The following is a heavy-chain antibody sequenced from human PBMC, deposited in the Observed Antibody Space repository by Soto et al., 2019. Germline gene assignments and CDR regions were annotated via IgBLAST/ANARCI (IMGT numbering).Heavy chain of an antibody. D-gene: IGHD6-13*01. CDR3: ARDQGVAAAGITWFAP. CDR1: GFSISSGYY. CDR2: MYQSGTT. V-gene: IGHV4-38-2*02. Sequence: SETLSLTCTVSGFSISSGYYWGWVRQPPGKGLEWIGSMYQSGTTYYNPSLKSRVTISINTSKNQFSLKLTSVTAADTAVYYCARDQGVAAAGITWFAPWGQGSLVTVSS. J-gene: IGHJ5*02.